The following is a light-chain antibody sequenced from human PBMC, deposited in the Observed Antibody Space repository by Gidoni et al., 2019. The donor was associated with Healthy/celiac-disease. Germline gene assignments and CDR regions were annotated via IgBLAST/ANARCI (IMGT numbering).Light chain of an antibody. V-gene: IGLV2-8*01. J-gene: IGLJ2*01. CDR2: EVS. CDR1: SSDVGGYNY. Sequence: QSALTQPPSASGSPGQSVTISCTGTSSDVGGYNYVSWYQQHPGKAPKLMIYEVSKRPSGVPDRFFGSKSGNTASLTVSGLQAEDEADYYCSSYAGSNNFVVFGGGTKLT. CDR3: SSYAGSNNFVV.